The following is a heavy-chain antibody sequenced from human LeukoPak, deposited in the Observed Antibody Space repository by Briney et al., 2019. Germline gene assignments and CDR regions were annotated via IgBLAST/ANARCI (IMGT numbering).Heavy chain of an antibody. Sequence: SVKVSCKASGGTFSSYAISWVRQAPGQGLEWMGGIIPIFGTANYAQKFQGRVTITADKSTSTAYMELSSLRSEDTAVYYCASSGYDPRLYYFDYWGQGTLVTVSS. CDR1: GGTFSSYA. CDR3: ASSGYDPRLYYFDY. V-gene: IGHV1-69*06. J-gene: IGHJ4*02. D-gene: IGHD5-12*01. CDR2: IIPIFGTA.